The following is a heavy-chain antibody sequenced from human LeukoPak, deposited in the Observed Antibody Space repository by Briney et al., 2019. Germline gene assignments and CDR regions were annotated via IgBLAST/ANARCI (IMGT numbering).Heavy chain of an antibody. CDR2: ISSSSSYT. D-gene: IGHD6-6*01. J-gene: IGHJ4*02. Sequence: PGGSLRLSCAASGFTFSSYSMNWVRQAPGKGLEWVSSISSSSSYTYYADSVKGRFTISRDNAKNSLYLQMNSLRAGDTAVYYCARDLSSYYFDYWGQGTLVTVSS. CDR1: GFTFSSYS. CDR3: ARDLSSYYFDY. V-gene: IGHV3-21*01.